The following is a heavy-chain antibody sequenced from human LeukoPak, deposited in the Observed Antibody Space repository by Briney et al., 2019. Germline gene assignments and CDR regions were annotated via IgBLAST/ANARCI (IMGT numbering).Heavy chain of an antibody. CDR2: IYTSGRP. D-gene: IGHD3-22*01. J-gene: IGHJ4*02. Sequence: PSETLSLTCTVSGGSISSYYWSWTRQPAGKGLEWIGRIYTSGRPNYNPSLKSRVPMSVGTSQNQSSLTLDSLTAADQAALYFSRDSSGYYPLFDYWGQGTMVTVSS. CDR3: SRDSSGYYPLFDY. CDR1: GGSISSYY. V-gene: IGHV4-4*07.